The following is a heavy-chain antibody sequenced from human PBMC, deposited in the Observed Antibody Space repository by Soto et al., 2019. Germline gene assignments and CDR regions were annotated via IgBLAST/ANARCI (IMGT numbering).Heavy chain of an antibody. V-gene: IGHV3-74*01. CDR2: ISDYGRV. CDR3: ARGGVEPFDY. CDR1: VFTFRNYW. J-gene: IGHJ4*02. D-gene: IGHD3-3*01. Sequence: WWSLRLSCAASVFTFRNYWMHWVRQAPGKGLVWVSRISDYGRVNYADSVEGRFTISRDDAKSELYLQMSSLRLEDTAVYYCARGGVEPFDYWGQGALVTV.